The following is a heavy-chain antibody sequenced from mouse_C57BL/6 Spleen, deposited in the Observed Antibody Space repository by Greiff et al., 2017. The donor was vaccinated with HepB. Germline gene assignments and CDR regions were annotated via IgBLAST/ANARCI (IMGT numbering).Heavy chain of an antibody. CDR2: IYPGDGDT. Sequence: VKLQESGPELVKPGASVKISCKASGYAFSSSWMNWVKQRPGKGLEWIGRIYPGDGDTNYNGKFKGKATLTADKSSSTAYMQLSSLTSEDSAVYFCASPYYNKGIAYWGQGTTLTVSS. D-gene: IGHD2-5*01. CDR1: GYAFSSSW. V-gene: IGHV1-82*01. J-gene: IGHJ2*01. CDR3: ASPYYNKGIAY.